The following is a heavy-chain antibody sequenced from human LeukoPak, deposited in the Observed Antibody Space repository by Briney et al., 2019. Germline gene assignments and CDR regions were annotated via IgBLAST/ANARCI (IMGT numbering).Heavy chain of an antibody. Sequence: ASVKVSCKASGYTVTSYGMSWVRQAPGQGLEGMGWISAYNGNTNYAQKLQVRVTKTTDTSTSTAYMELRSLRSDDTAVYYCARGGGYCSGGSCYSAHGMDVWGQGTTVTVSS. CDR1: GYTVTSYG. D-gene: IGHD2-15*01. CDR3: ARGGGYCSGGSCYSAHGMDV. CDR2: ISAYNGNT. J-gene: IGHJ6*02. V-gene: IGHV1-18*01.